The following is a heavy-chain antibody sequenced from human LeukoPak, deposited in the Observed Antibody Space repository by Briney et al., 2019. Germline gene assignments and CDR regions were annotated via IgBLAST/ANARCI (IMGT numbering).Heavy chain of an antibody. J-gene: IGHJ3*02. Sequence: SETLSLTCTVSGGSISSYCWSWIRQPPGKGLEWIGYIYYSGSTNYNPSLKSRVTISVDTSKNQFSLKLSSVTAADTAVYYCARENHRLDDAFDIWGQGTIVTVSS. CDR3: ARENHRLDDAFDI. D-gene: IGHD1-1*01. CDR2: IYYSGST. CDR1: GGSISSYC. V-gene: IGHV4-59*01.